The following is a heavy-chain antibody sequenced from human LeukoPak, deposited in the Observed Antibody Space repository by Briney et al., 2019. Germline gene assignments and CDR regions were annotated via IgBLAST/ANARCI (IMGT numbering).Heavy chain of an antibody. CDR1: GGSISSGDYY. D-gene: IGHD3-22*01. CDR2: ICYSGST. V-gene: IGHV4-30-4*01. Sequence: SQTLSLTCTVSGGSISSGDYYWSWIRQPPGKGLEWIGYICYSGSTYYNPSLKSRVTISVDTSKNQFSLKLSSVTAADTAVYYCASGDYYDSSGYYPNAFDIWGQGTMVTVSS. J-gene: IGHJ3*02. CDR3: ASGDYYDSSGYYPNAFDI.